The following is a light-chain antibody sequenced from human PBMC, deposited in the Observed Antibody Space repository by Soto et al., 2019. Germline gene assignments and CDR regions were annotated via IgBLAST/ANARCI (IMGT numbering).Light chain of an antibody. CDR1: SGHSSYA. CDR3: QTWGTGIQL. V-gene: IGLV4-69*01. Sequence: QSVLTQSPSASASLGASVKLTCTLSSGHSSYAIAWHQQQPDKGPRYLMKLDSDGSHSKGDGIPDRFSGSSSGAERYLTISSLQSEDEADYYCQTWGTGIQLFGGGTKLTVL. J-gene: IGLJ2*01. CDR2: LDSDGSH.